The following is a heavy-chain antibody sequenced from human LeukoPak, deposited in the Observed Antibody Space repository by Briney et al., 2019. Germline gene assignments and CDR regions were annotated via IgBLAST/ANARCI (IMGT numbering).Heavy chain of an antibody. J-gene: IGHJ2*01. V-gene: IGHV4-38-2*01. CDR2: IYHSGST. CDR1: GYSISSGYY. Sequence: PSETLSLTCAVSGYSISSGYYWGWIRQPPGKGLEWIGSIYHSGSTYYNPSLKSRVTISVDTSKNQFSLKLSSVTAADTAVYYCARLLFLEGFDPWGRGTLVTVSS. CDR3: ARLLFLEGFDP. D-gene: IGHD2-21*01.